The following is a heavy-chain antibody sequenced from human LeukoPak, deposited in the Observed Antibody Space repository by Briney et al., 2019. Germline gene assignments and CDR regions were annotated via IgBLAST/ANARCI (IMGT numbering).Heavy chain of an antibody. CDR3: ARDGYFPGVGSGWNQPDAFDI. V-gene: IGHV6-1*01. Sequence: SQTLSLTCAISGDSVSSNSAAWNWIRQSPSRGLEWLGRTYYRSKWYNDYAVSVKSRITINPDTSKNQFSLQLNSVTPEDTAVYYCARDGYFPGVGSGWNQPDAFDIWGQGTMVTVSS. CDR1: GDSVSSNSAA. D-gene: IGHD6-19*01. CDR2: TYYRSKWYN. J-gene: IGHJ3*02.